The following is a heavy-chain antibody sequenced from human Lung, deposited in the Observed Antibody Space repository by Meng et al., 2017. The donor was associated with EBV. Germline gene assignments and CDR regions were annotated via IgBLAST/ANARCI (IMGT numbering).Heavy chain of an antibody. V-gene: IGHV3-53*01. D-gene: IGHD3/OR15-3a*01. CDR1: GFSVSNYY. CDR3: ATWTSRAGAFDL. Sequence: EVQLVESGGGLIQPGGSLRLPCAASGFSVSNYYLAWVRQAPGKGLEWVSFIYSGGSTFYADSVKGRFTISEDNSRNTLYLQMNSLSADDTAVYYCATWTSRAGAFDLWGQGTMVTVSS. J-gene: IGHJ3*01. CDR2: IYSGGST.